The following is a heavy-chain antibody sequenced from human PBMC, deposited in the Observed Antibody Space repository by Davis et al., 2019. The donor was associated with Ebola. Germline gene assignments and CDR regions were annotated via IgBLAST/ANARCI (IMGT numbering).Heavy chain of an antibody. CDR1: GFTFSGYW. Sequence: GESLKISCAGSGFTFSGYWMHWVRQAAGKGLVWVSRIKSDWSSISYADSVKGRFTISRDNAKNTLYLQMNSLRVEDTAVYYCAKAQECSSTTCYAFDIWGQGTMVTVSS. CDR3: AKAQECSSTTCYAFDI. V-gene: IGHV3-74*01. CDR2: IKSDWSSI. D-gene: IGHD6-13*01. J-gene: IGHJ3*02.